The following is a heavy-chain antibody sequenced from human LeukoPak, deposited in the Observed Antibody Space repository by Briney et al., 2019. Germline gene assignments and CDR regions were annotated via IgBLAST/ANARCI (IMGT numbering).Heavy chain of an antibody. D-gene: IGHD4-17*01. V-gene: IGHV1-3*01. CDR1: GYTFTSYA. CDR2: INAGNGNT. CDR3: ARNYGDYIGIMAPFDY. J-gene: IGHJ4*02. Sequence: GASVKVSCKASGYTFTSYAMHWVRQAPGQRLEWMGWINAGNGNTKYSQKFQGRVTITRDTSASTAYMELSSLRSEGTAVYYCARNYGDYIGIMAPFDYWGQGTLVTVSS.